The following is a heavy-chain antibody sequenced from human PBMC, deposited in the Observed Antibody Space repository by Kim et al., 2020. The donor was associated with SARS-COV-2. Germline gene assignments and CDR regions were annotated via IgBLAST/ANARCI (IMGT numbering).Heavy chain of an antibody. CDR2: IYHSGST. D-gene: IGHD3-22*01. CDR3: ARDRYLMHDSSFHYGMDV. Sequence: SETLSLTCAVSGGSISSSNWWSWVRQPPGKGLEWIGEIYHSGSTNYNPSLKSRVTITVDKSKNQFSLKLSSVTAAATAVYYFARDRYLMHDSSFHYGMDVWGQGTTVTVSS. V-gene: IGHV4-4*02. CDR1: GGSISSSNW. J-gene: IGHJ6*02.